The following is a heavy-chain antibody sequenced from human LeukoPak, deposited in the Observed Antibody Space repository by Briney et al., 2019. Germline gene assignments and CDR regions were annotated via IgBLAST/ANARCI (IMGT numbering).Heavy chain of an antibody. J-gene: IGHJ4*02. CDR3: ARAGSSWYVYFDY. Sequence: PSETLSLTCTVSGGSISSSSYYWGWIRQPPGKGLEWIGSIYYSGSTYYNPSLKSRVTISVDRSKNQFSLKLSSVTAADTAVYYCARAGSSWYVYFDYWGQGTLVTVSS. CDR1: GGSISSSSYY. CDR2: IYYSGST. D-gene: IGHD6-13*01. V-gene: IGHV4-39*07.